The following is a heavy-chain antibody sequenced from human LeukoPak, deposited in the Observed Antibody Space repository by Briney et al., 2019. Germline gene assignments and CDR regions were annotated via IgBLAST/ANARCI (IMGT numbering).Heavy chain of an antibody. CDR1: GFIFDDYT. J-gene: IGHJ4*02. Sequence: GGSLRLSCAASGFIFDDYTMHWVRQAPGKGLEWVSLISRNGAATKYADSVRGRFTISRDNAKTSLYLQMNSLRAEDTAVYYCARDLSGVTGYTYGRGIDYWGQGTLVTVSS. V-gene: IGHV3-43*01. CDR2: ISRNGAAT. D-gene: IGHD5-18*01. CDR3: ARDLSGVTGYTYGRGIDY.